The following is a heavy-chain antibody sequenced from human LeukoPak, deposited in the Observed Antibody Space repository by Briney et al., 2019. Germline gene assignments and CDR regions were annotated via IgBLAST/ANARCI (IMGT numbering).Heavy chain of an antibody. CDR2: IYYSGST. CDR3: ARDSGRYLSLYYYYGMDV. J-gene: IGHJ6*02. D-gene: IGHD1-26*01. Sequence: SSETLSLTCAVYGGSFSGYYWSWIRQPPGKGLEWIGSIYYSGSTYYNPSLKSRVTISVDTSKNQFSLKLSSVTAADTAVYYCARDSGRYLSLYYYYGMDVWGQGTTVTVSS. CDR1: GGSFSGYY. V-gene: IGHV4-34*01.